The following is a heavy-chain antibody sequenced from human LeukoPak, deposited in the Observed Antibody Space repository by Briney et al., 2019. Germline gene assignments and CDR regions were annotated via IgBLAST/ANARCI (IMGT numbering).Heavy chain of an antibody. CDR3: ARWAGIVATRGFDP. CDR1: GFTVSSNY. CDR2: IYSGGST. J-gene: IGHJ5*02. Sequence: GGSLRLSCAASGFTVSSNYMSWVRQAPGKGLEWVSVIYSGGSTYYADSVKGRFTISRDNSKNTLYLQMNSLRAEDTAVYYCARWAGIVATRGFDPWGQGTLVTVSS. D-gene: IGHD5-12*01. V-gene: IGHV3-53*01.